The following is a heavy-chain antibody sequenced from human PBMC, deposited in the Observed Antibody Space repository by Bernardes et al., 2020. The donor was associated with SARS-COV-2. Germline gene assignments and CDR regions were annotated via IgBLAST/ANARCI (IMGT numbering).Heavy chain of an antibody. Sequence: GGSLRLSCAASGFTFSSYSMNWVRQAPGKGLEWVSSISSSSSYIYYADSVKGRFTISRDNAKNSLYLQMNSLRAEDTAVYYCARDSVVVVAAIYYYYYYMDVWGKGTTVTVSS. V-gene: IGHV3-21*01. CDR2: ISSSSSYI. J-gene: IGHJ6*03. D-gene: IGHD2-15*01. CDR3: ARDSVVVVAAIYYYYYYMDV. CDR1: GFTFSSYS.